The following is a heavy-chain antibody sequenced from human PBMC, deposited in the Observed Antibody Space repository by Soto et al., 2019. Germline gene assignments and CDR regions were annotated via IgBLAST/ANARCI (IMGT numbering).Heavy chain of an antibody. Sequence: QVQLVQSGAEVQKPGSSVKVSCKASGGTFSSYAISWVRQAPGQGLEWMGGIIPIFGTANYAQKFQGRVTITADESTSTAYMELSSLRSEDTAVYYCARDSIVVVTAIRRRTYFDYWGQGTLVTVSS. CDR1: GGTFSSYA. CDR2: IIPIFGTA. D-gene: IGHD2-21*02. J-gene: IGHJ4*02. V-gene: IGHV1-69*01. CDR3: ARDSIVVVTAIRRRTYFDY.